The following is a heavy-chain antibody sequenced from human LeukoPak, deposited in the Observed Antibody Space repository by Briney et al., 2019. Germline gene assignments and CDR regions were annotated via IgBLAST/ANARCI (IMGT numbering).Heavy chain of an antibody. D-gene: IGHD1-26*01. CDR1: GGSISSSAYY. V-gene: IGHV4-39*07. CDR2: ISYSGST. J-gene: IGHJ4*02. CDR3: ATYSGTVYLQFDY. Sequence: SETLSLTCTVSGGSISSSAYYWGWIRQPPGKGLEWIGSISYSGSTYHNPSLKSRVTISVDTSKNRFSLKLISVTAADTAVYYCATYSGTVYLQFDYWGQGTLVTVSS.